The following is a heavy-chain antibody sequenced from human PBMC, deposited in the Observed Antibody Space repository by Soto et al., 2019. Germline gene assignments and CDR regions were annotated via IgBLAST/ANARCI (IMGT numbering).Heavy chain of an antibody. CDR2: LNPDGSVK. Sequence: EVQLVESGGGLVQPGGSLRLSCAVSGFSFSDSWMSWIRQPPGKGLEWVAHLNPDGSVKYYVDSVKGRFTISRDNARNSLYLQMRSLRADDAAVYYCVKQSREPTRDYWGRGALVTVSS. J-gene: IGHJ4*02. D-gene: IGHD1-1*01. V-gene: IGHV3-7*03. CDR1: GFSFSDSW. CDR3: VKQSREPTRDY.